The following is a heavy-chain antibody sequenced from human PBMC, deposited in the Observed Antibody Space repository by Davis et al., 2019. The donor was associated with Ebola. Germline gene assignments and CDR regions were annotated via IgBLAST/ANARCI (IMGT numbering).Heavy chain of an antibody. Sequence: SETLSLTCAVSGGSISSGGYSWSWVRQPPGKGLEWIGSIYYSGSTYYNPSLKSRVTISVDTSKNQFSLKLSSVTAADTAVYYCARLGSSSWYWYFDLWGRGTLVTVSS. V-gene: IGHV4-39*01. CDR2: IYYSGST. CDR3: ARLGSSSWYWYFDL. CDR1: GGSISSGGYS. J-gene: IGHJ2*01. D-gene: IGHD6-13*01.